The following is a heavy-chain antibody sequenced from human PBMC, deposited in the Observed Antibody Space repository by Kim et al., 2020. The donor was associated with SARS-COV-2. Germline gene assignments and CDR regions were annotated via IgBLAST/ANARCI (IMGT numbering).Heavy chain of an antibody. CDR3: ARNHVGITMIVVGAARFDP. D-gene: IGHD3-22*01. CDR2: IYYSGST. CDR1: GGSISSSSYY. J-gene: IGHJ5*02. V-gene: IGHV4-39*01. Sequence: SETLSLTCTVSGGSISSSSYYWGWIRQPPGKGLEWIGSIYYSGSTYYNPSLKSRVTISVDTSKNQFSLKLSSVTAADTAVYYCARNHVGITMIVVGAARFDPWGQGTLVTASS.